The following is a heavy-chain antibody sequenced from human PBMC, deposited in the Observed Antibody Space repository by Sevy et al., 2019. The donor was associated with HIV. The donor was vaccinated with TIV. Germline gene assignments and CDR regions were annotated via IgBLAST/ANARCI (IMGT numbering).Heavy chain of an antibody. CDR2: IYGDGTT. D-gene: IGHD5-18*01. Sequence: GGSLRLSCAVSGLTINTNYMTWVRQAPGKGLEWVSVIYGDGTTYHADSVRGRFTISRDSSNNTLYLRMNSLRADDTAVYFCARVWMQGHPYGGSIDYWGQGTLVTVSS. J-gene: IGHJ4*02. CDR1: GLTINTNY. CDR3: ARVWMQGHPYGGSIDY. V-gene: IGHV3-66*01.